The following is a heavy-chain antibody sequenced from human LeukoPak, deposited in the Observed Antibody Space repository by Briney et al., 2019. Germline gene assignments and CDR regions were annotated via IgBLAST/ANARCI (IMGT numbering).Heavy chain of an antibody. D-gene: IGHD2-15*01. V-gene: IGHV3-23*01. CDR3: AKVPTPYCSGGSCYSNAFDI. CDR2: ISGSGGGST. Sequence: GGSLRLSCSASGFIFSYYWMSWVRQAPGKGLEWVSGISGSGGGSTYYADSVKGRFTISRDNSKNTLYLQMNSLRAEDTAVYYCAKVPTPYCSGGSCYSNAFDIWGQGTMVTVSS. CDR1: GFIFSYYW. J-gene: IGHJ3*02.